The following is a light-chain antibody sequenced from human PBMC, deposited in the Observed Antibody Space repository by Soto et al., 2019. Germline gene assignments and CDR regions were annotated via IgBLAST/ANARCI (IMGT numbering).Light chain of an antibody. CDR1: SSNIGTNY. CDR3: AAWDDSLSGLV. J-gene: IGLJ1*01. Sequence: QSVLTQPPSASGTPGQRVIISCSVISSNIGTNYVYWYHQLPGTAPKFLIYRTNQRPSGVPERFSASKSGTSASLAISGLRSEDEADYYCAAWDDSLSGLVFGTGTKVTVL. V-gene: IGLV1-47*01. CDR2: RTN.